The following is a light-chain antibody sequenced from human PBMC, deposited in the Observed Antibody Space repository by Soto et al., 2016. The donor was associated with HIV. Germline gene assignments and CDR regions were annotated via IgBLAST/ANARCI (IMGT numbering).Light chain of an antibody. Sequence: DIRMTQSPSTLSASLGDRVTITCRASQSINKWLAWYQQKPGKAPNLLIYKASTSQSGVPSTFSGSGSGTEFTLIISSLQPDDFATYYCQQYNTVPWTFGQGTKVELK. CDR1: QSINKW. CDR3: QQYNTVPWT. J-gene: IGKJ1*01. V-gene: IGKV1-5*03. CDR2: KAS.